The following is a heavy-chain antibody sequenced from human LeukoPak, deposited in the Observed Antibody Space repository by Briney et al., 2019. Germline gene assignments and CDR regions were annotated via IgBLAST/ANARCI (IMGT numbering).Heavy chain of an antibody. J-gene: IGHJ4*02. CDR3: VRDRELFY. CDR1: GGSISIYY. D-gene: IGHD1-7*01. V-gene: IGHV4-59*01. CDR2: VYNSGST. Sequence: SETLSLTCTVSGGSISIYYWSWIRQPPGKGLGWLGYVYNSGSTDYSPSLKSRVTISADTSKNQFSLKLSSVTAADTAVYYCVRDRELFYWGQGTLVTVSS.